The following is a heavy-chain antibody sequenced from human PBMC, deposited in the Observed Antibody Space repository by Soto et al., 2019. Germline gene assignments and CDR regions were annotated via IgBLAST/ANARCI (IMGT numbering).Heavy chain of an antibody. Sequence: ASVKVSCKASGYTFTSYGISWVRQAPGQGLEWMGWISAYNGNTNYAQKLQGRVTMTTDTSTSTAYMERRSLRSDDTAVYYCARVAIDVPAHPNCSSTSCLRKDYMDVWGKGTTVTVSS. CDR1: GYTFTSYG. J-gene: IGHJ6*03. CDR3: ARVAIDVPAHPNCSSTSCLRKDYMDV. D-gene: IGHD2-2*01. V-gene: IGHV1-18*01. CDR2: ISAYNGNT.